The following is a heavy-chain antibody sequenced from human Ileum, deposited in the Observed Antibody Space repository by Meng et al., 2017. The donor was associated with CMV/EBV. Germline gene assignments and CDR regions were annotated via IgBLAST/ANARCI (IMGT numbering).Heavy chain of an antibody. CDR1: GFSFSSYA. Sequence: EVQLVESGGGLVKPGGSLSLSCAASGFSFSSYAMNWVRQAPGKGLEWISYFSRTGAIAYADSVKGRFTISRDNAKNSLYLQMNSLRAEDTAVYYCARDDAWAFDYWGQGTLVTVSS. D-gene: IGHD2-2*01. CDR2: FSRTGAI. J-gene: IGHJ4*02. CDR3: ARDDAWAFDY. V-gene: IGHV3-21*03.